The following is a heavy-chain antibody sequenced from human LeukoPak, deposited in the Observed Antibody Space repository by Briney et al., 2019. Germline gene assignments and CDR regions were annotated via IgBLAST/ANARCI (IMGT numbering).Heavy chain of an antibody. CDR1: GFTFSS. V-gene: IGHV3-21*06. J-gene: IGHJ4*02. CDR3: ARALIGYYFDY. Sequence: SGGSLRLSCAASGFTFSSWVRQAPGKGLEWVSSITSSSSYIYYADSVKGRFTISRDNAKNSLYLQMNSLRAEDTAVYYCARALIGYYFDYWGQGTLVTVSS. CDR2: ITSSSSYI. D-gene: IGHD2-8*01.